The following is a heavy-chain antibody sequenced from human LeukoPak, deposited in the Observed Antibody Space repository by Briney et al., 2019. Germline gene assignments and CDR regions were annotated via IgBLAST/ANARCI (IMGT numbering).Heavy chain of an antibody. Sequence: SETLSLTCTVSGGSISSSYWSWIRQPPGKGLEWIGYIYYSGSTNYNPSLKSRVTISVDTSKNHFSLKLNSVTAADTAVYYCARLRGAYSGYDALDNWGQGTLVTVSS. V-gene: IGHV4-59*08. CDR3: ARLRGAYSGYDALDN. CDR1: GGSISSSY. D-gene: IGHD5-12*01. CDR2: IYYSGST. J-gene: IGHJ4*02.